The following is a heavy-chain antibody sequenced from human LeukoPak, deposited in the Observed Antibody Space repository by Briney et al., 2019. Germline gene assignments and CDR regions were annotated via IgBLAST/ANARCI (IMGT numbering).Heavy chain of an antibody. CDR1: GFTFDDYA. CDR2: ISGDGGST. J-gene: IGHJ3*02. V-gene: IGHV3-43*02. Sequence: GGSLRLSCAASGFTFDDYAMHWVRQAPGEGLERVSLISGDGGSTYYADSVKGRFTISRDNSKNSLYLQMNSLRTEDTALYYCAALEHAFDIWGQGTMVTVSS. CDR3: AALEHAFDI. D-gene: IGHD1-1*01.